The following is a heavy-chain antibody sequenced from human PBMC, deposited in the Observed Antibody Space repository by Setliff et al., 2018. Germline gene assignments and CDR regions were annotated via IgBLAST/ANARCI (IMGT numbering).Heavy chain of an antibody. CDR1: GYSISNGFY. V-gene: IGHV4-38-2*01. J-gene: IGHJ5*02. D-gene: IGHD3-3*01. CDR2: LFDGGSA. Sequence: SETLSLTCAVSGYSISNGFYWGWIRQSPVKGLEWIGSLFDGGSAYYSPSLKSRASISLDASKNQFALKLTSATAADTAVYYCVRGFTIFGVVKLERWFDPWGQGTLVTVSS. CDR3: VRGFTIFGVVKLERWFDP.